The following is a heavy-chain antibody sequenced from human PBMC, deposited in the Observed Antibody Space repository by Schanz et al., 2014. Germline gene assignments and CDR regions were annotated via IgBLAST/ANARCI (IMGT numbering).Heavy chain of an antibody. CDR3: ARWFLIRGVILDS. V-gene: IGHV3-23*04. Sequence: EVQLVESGGGLVKPGGSLRLSCAASGFSFSSYAMGWVRQAPGKGLEWVSGISGSGASTYYADSVKGRFTISRDNSKNTLYLQMNSLRADDTAMYYCARWFLIRGVILDSWGQGTLVTVSS. J-gene: IGHJ4*02. D-gene: IGHD3-10*01. CDR1: GFSFSSYA. CDR2: ISGSGAST.